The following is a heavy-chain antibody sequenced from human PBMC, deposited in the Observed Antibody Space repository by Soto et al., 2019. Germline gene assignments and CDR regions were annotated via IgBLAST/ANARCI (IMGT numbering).Heavy chain of an antibody. CDR3: ARVRGYCSGGSCSGDNAFDI. CDR2: ISGSGGST. V-gene: IGHV3-23*01. Sequence: GGSLRLSCAASGFTFSSYAMSWVRQAPGKGLEWVSAISGSGGSTYYADSVKGRFTISRDNSKNTLYLQMNSLRAEDTAVYYCARVRGYCSGGSCSGDNAFDIWGQGTMVTVSS. D-gene: IGHD2-15*01. J-gene: IGHJ3*02. CDR1: GFTFSSYA.